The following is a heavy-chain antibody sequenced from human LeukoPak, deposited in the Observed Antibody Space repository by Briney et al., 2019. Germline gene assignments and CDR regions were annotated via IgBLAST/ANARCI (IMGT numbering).Heavy chain of an antibody. V-gene: IGHV5-51*01. Sequence: GESLKISCKGSGYSFTSYWIGWVRQMPGKGLEWMGIIYPGDSDTRYSPSFQGQVTISADKSISTAYLQWSSLKASDTAMYYCARQGITMVREVIISPYYGMDVWGQGTTVTVSS. J-gene: IGHJ6*02. CDR1: GYSFTSYW. CDR3: ARQGITMVREVIISPYYGMDV. CDR2: IYPGDSDT. D-gene: IGHD3-10*01.